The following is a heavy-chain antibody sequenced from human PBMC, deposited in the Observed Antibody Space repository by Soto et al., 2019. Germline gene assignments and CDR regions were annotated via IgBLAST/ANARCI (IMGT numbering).Heavy chain of an antibody. J-gene: IGHJ4*02. V-gene: IGHV4-39*01. CDR1: GDSISSNTHS. Sequence: SETLSLTCTVSGDSISSNTHSWGWIRQPPGKGLEYIGTIHFSGNTYYNPSLNSRVTISVDTSKNQFSLKLTSVTAADTAVYYCARLVYDSSGYRPGWGRGTLVTVSS. D-gene: IGHD3-22*01. CDR3: ARLVYDSSGYRPG. CDR2: IHFSGNT.